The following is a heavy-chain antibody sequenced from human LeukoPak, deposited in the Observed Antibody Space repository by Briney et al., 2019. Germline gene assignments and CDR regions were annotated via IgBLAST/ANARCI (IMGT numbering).Heavy chain of an antibody. D-gene: IGHD3-22*01. CDR1: GFTFSSYG. J-gene: IGHJ4*02. CDR3: AKLGDSSGYYY. V-gene: IGHV3-30*18. Sequence: PGGSLRLSCAASGFTFSSYGMHWVRQAPGKGLEWVAVISYDGSNKYYADSVKGRFTISRDNSKNTLYLQMNSLRAEDTAVYYCAKLGDSSGYYYWGQGTLVTVSS. CDR2: ISYDGSNK.